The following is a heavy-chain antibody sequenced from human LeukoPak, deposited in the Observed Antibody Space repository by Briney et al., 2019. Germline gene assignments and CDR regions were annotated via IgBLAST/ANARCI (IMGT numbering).Heavy chain of an antibody. J-gene: IGHJ6*02. CDR2: IYYSGST. CDR3: ARGTVVVPAATDV. V-gene: IGHV4-59*12. D-gene: IGHD2-2*01. CDR1: GGSISNYY. Sequence: PSETLSLTCTVSGGSISNYYWSWIRQPPGKGLEWIGYIYYSGSTNYNPSLKSRVTISVDTSKNQFSLKLSSVAAADTAVYYCARGTVVVPAATDVWGQGTTVTVSS.